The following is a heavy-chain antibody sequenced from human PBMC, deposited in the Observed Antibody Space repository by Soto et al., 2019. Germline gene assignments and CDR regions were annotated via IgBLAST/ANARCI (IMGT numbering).Heavy chain of an antibody. D-gene: IGHD5-12*01. CDR3: ATSTADIVATTFDY. J-gene: IGHJ4*02. CDR2: INPNSGGT. Sequence: ASVKVSCKASGYTFTGYYMHWVRQAPGQGLVWMGWINPNSGGTNYAQKFQGWVTMTRDTSISTAYMELSRLRSDDTAVYYCATSTADIVATTFDYWGQGTLVTVSS. CDR1: GYTFTGYY. V-gene: IGHV1-2*04.